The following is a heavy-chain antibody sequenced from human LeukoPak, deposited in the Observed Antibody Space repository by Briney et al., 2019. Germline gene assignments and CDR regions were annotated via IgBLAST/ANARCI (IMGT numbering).Heavy chain of an antibody. J-gene: IGHJ4*02. CDR1: GFTFNNYV. CDR2: ITDSSTST. V-gene: IGHV3-23*01. D-gene: IGHD6-13*01. Sequence: GGSLRLSCAASGFTFNNYVMNWVRQAPGKGLEWVSAITDSSTSTYYADSVKGRFTISRHNSENTLYLQMNSLRAEDTAVYYCAKGSSSSRPYYFDYWGQGTLVTVSS. CDR3: AKGSSSSRPYYFDY.